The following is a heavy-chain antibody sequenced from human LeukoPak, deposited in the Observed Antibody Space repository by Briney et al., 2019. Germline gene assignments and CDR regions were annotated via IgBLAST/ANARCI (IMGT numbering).Heavy chain of an antibody. CDR1: GFTFSNYW. J-gene: IGHJ6*02. D-gene: IGHD6-19*01. V-gene: IGHV3-74*01. Sequence: GGSLRLSCAASGFTFSNYWMHWVRQAPGKGLVWVSRINSDGSSTSYADSVKGRLTISRDNAKNSLYLQMNSLRAEGTAVYYCASPSYSSGWYVNYYYYGMDVWGQGTTVTVSS. CDR3: ASPSYSSGWYVNYYYYGMDV. CDR2: INSDGSST.